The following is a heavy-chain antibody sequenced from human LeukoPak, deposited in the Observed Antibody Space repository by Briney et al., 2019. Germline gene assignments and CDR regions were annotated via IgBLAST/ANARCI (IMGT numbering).Heavy chain of an antibody. V-gene: IGHV1-69*01. Sequence: ASVKVSCKASGGTFSSYAISWVRQAPGQGLEWMGGIIPIFGTANYAQKFQGRVTITADESTGAAYMELSSLRSEDTAVYYCARVSWAAENWFDPWGQGTLVTVSS. CDR2: IIPIFGTA. J-gene: IGHJ5*02. CDR1: GGTFSSYA. D-gene: IGHD6-13*01. CDR3: ARVSWAAENWFDP.